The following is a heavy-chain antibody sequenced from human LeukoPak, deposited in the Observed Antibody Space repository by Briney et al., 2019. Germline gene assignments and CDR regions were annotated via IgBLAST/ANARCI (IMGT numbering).Heavy chain of an antibody. D-gene: IGHD1-26*01. CDR3: ARAAPGEWELPPPEPRQFDY. V-gene: IGHV1-2*06. J-gene: IGHJ4*02. Sequence: GASVKVSCKASGYTFTGYYMHWVRQAPGQGLEWMGRINPNSGGTNYAQKFQGGVTMTRDTSISTAYMELSRLRSDDTAVYYCARAAPGEWELPPPEPRQFDYWGQGTLVTVSS. CDR2: INPNSGGT. CDR1: GYTFTGYY.